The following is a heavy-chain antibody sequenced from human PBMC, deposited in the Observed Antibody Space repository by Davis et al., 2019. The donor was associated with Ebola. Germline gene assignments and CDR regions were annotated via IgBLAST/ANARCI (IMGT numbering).Heavy chain of an antibody. J-gene: IGHJ6*02. CDR3: LYGMDV. CDR2: IYSGGST. Sequence: GESLKISCAASGFSVSNNYMSWVRQAPGKGLEWVSVIYSGGSTYYADSVKGRFTISRDNSKNTLYLQMNSLRAEDTAVYYCLYGMDVWGQGTTVTVSS. CDR1: GFSVSNNY. V-gene: IGHV3-66*01.